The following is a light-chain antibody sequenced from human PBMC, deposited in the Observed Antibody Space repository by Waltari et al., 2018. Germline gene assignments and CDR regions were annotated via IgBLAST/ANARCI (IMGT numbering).Light chain of an antibody. CDR2: RDT. V-gene: IGLV3-9*01. J-gene: IGLJ3*02. CDR1: NIGSKN. CDR3: QVWDSGTGV. Sequence: SYDLTQPLSVSVALGQTARITCGGNNIGSKNVHWYQQKPGQAPLLVIYRDTNRPSGIPELFSGSNLGNTATLTISRVQDGDEGDYYCQVWDSGTGVFGGGTKLTVL.